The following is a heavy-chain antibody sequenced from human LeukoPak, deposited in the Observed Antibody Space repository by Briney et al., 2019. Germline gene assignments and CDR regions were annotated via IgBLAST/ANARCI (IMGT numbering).Heavy chain of an antibody. CDR3: AKVSRGYSYGHFDY. CDR1: GFTFDDYA. Sequence: PGGSLRLSCAASGFTFDDYAMHWVRQAPGKGLEWVSLISWDGGSTYYADSVKGRFTISRDNSKTSLYLQMNSLRAEDTALYYCAKVSRGYSYGHFDYWGQGTLVTVSS. D-gene: IGHD5-18*01. V-gene: IGHV3-43D*03. CDR2: ISWDGGST. J-gene: IGHJ4*02.